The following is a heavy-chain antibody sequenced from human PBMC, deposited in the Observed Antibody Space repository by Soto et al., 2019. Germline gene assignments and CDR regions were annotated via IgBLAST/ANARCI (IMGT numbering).Heavy chain of an antibody. V-gene: IGHV1-2*04. CDR2: INPNSGGT. Sequence: EASVKVSCKASGYTFTGYYMHWVRQAPGQGLEWMGWINPNSGGTNYAQKFQGWVTMTRDTSISTAYMELSRLRSDDTAVYYCARDLMVFGVVTDAFDISGQGAMVTVSS. J-gene: IGHJ3*02. CDR1: GYTFTGYY. CDR3: ARDLMVFGVVTDAFDI. D-gene: IGHD3-3*01.